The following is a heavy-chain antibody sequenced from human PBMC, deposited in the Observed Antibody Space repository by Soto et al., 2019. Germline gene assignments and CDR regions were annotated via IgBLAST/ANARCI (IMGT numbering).Heavy chain of an antibody. J-gene: IGHJ5*02. Sequence: QLQLQESGPGLVKPSETLSLTCTVSGGSISSSSYYWGWIRQPPGKGLEWIGSIYYSGSTYYNPSLKSRVTISVDTSKNQFSLKLSSVTAADTAVYYCARHLVSWYGWFDPWGQGTLVTVSS. CDR2: IYYSGST. CDR1: GGSISSSSYY. CDR3: ARHLVSWYGWFDP. D-gene: IGHD6-13*01. V-gene: IGHV4-39*01.